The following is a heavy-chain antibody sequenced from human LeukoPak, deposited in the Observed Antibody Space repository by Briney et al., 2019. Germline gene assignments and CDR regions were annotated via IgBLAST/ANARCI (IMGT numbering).Heavy chain of an antibody. CDR2: ISGSGGST. Sequence: GGSLRLSCAASGFTFSSYAMSWVRQAPGKGLEWVSAISGSGGSTYYADSAKGRFTISRDNSKNTLYLQMNSLRAEDTAVYYCAKRPSIAVSGTFDYWGQGTLVTVSS. CDR3: AKRPSIAVSGTFDY. D-gene: IGHD6-19*01. V-gene: IGHV3-23*01. J-gene: IGHJ4*02. CDR1: GFTFSSYA.